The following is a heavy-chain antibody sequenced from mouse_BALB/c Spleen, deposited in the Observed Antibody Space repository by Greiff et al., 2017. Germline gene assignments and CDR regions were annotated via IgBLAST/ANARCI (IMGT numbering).Heavy chain of an antibody. J-gene: IGHJ3*01. V-gene: IGHV7-1*02. CDR1: GFTFSDFY. CDR2: SRNKANDYTT. Sequence: EVKLVKSGGGLVQPGGSLRLSCATSGFTFSDFYMEWVRQPPGKRLEWIAASRNKANDYTTEYSASVKGRFIVSRDTSQSILYLQMNALRAEDTAIYYCARDYYYGSSSWFAYWGQGTLVTVSA. CDR3: ARDYYYGSSSWFAY. D-gene: IGHD1-1*01.